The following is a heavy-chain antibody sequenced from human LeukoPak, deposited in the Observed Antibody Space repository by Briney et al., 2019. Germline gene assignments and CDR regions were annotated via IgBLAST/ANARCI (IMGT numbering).Heavy chain of an antibody. J-gene: IGHJ4*02. CDR1: GFTFSSYA. D-gene: IGHD1-26*01. Sequence: GGSLRLSCAASGFTFSSYAMSWVRQAPGKGLEWVSAISGSGGSTYYADSVKGRFTISRDNSKNTLYLQMNSLRAEDTAVYYCAKDTLEGWELLWEDYWGQGTLVTVSS. CDR3: AKDTLEGWELLWEDY. V-gene: IGHV3-23*01. CDR2: ISGSGGST.